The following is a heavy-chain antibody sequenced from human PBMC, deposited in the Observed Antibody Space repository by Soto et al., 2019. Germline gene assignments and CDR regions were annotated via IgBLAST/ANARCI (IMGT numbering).Heavy chain of an antibody. Sequence: EVQLVESGGGLVQPGGSLRLSCAASGFTFSDHYMDWVRQAPGKGLEWVGRTRNKGNSYTTEYAASVKGRFTISRDDSKTSLYVQMNRMKTEDTAVYSCARVTYGAFDYWGPATLVNVSS. CDR2: TRNKGNSYTT. CDR3: ARVTYGAFDY. V-gene: IGHV3-72*01. J-gene: IGHJ4*02. CDR1: GFTFSDHY. D-gene: IGHD1-26*01.